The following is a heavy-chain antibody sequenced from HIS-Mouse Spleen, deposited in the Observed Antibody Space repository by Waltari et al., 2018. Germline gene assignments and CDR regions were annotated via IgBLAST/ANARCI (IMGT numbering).Heavy chain of an antibody. CDR3: ARALEYSSSWYYYYGMDV. CDR1: GYSISSGYY. D-gene: IGHD6-13*01. V-gene: IGHV4-38-2*02. CDR2: IYHSGST. Sequence: QVQLQESGPGLVKPSETLSLTCTVSGYSISSGYYWGWIRQPPGKGLEWIGSIYHSGSTYYNPSLKSRVTISVDTSKNHFPLKLSSVTAAGTAGYYCARALEYSSSWYYYYGMDVWGQGTTVTVSS. J-gene: IGHJ6*02.